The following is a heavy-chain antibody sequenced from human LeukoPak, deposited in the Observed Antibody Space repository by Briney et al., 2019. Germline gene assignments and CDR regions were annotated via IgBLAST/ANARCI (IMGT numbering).Heavy chain of an antibody. D-gene: IGHD1-1*01. CDR3: ARYKPQYRWDLYYFDY. J-gene: IGHJ4*02. CDR2: MKQDGSER. V-gene: IGHV3-7*01. CDR1: GFTLSSYW. Sequence: GGSLRLSCAASGFTLSSYWMSWVRQAPGKGLEWVANMKQDGSERYYVDSVKGRFTISRDNAKDSLYLEMNSLRAEDTSVYYCARYKPQYRWDLYYFDYWGQGTLVTVSS.